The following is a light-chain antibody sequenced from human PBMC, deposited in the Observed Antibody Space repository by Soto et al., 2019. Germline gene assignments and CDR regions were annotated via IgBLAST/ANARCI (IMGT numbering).Light chain of an antibody. CDR3: QQLNSYPWT. CDR2: AAS. J-gene: IGKJ1*01. V-gene: IGKV1-9*01. CDR1: QGISSY. Sequence: EIQLTQSPSFLSASVGDRVTITCRASQGISSYLAWYQQKPGKAPKLLIYAASTLPSGVPSRFSGSGSGTEFTLTISSLQPEDFATYYCQQLNSYPWTFGQGTKVEIK.